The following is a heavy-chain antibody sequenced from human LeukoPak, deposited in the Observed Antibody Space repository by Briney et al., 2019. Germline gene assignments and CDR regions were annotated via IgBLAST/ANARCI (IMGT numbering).Heavy chain of an antibody. D-gene: IGHD6-13*01. J-gene: IGHJ4*02. Sequence: SGGSLRLSCAASGFTFSSYSMNWVRQAPGKGLEWVSSISSSSSYIYYADSVKGRFTISRDNAKTSLYLQMNSLRAEDTAVYYCARGGGIAAAGTEYWGQGTLVTVSS. V-gene: IGHV3-21*01. CDR2: ISSSSSYI. CDR3: ARGGGIAAAGTEY. CDR1: GFTFSSYS.